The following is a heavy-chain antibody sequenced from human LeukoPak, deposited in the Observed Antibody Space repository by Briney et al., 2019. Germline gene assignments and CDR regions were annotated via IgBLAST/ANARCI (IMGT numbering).Heavy chain of an antibody. Sequence: PRGSLRLSCAAAGFTFSTYAMSWVRQAPGKGLEGVSAISGNGDSTYYADSVKGRFTISRDNSKNTLSLQMNSLGAEDTALYYCAKRYYCDSTSCYGFDYWGQGTLVTVSS. V-gene: IGHV3-23*01. CDR2: ISGNGDST. D-gene: IGHD2-2*01. CDR1: GFTFSTYA. CDR3: AKRYYCDSTSCYGFDY. J-gene: IGHJ4*02.